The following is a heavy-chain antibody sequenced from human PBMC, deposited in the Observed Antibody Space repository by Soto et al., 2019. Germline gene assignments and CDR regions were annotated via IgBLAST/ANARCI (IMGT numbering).Heavy chain of an antibody. CDR1: GGSISSSNW. D-gene: IGHD3-10*01. J-gene: IGHJ6*02. CDR3: ARHERGDYYYGMDV. V-gene: IGHV4-4*02. Sequence: SETLSLTCAVSGGSISSSNWWSWVRQPPGKGLEWIGEIYHSGSTNYNPSLKSRVTISVDKSKNQFSLKLSSVTAADTAVYYCARHERGDYYYGMDVWGQGTTVTVSS. CDR2: IYHSGST.